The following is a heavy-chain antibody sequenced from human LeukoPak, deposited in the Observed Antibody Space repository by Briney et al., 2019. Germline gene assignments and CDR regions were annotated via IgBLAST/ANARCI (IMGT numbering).Heavy chain of an antibody. J-gene: IGHJ4*02. CDR3: ARGRDYYDSSGYYYVSPVYYFDY. V-gene: IGHV4-39*07. Sequence: SETLSLTCTVSGGSISSSSYYWGWIRQPPGKGLEWIGSIYYSGSTYYNPSLKSRVTISVDTSKNQFSLKLSSVTAADTAVYYCARGRDYYDSSGYYYVSPVYYFDYWGQGTLVTVSS. CDR2: IYYSGST. CDR1: GGSISSSSYY. D-gene: IGHD3-22*01.